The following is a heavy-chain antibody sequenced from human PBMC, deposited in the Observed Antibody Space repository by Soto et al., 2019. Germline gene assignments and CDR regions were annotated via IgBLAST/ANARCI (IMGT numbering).Heavy chain of an antibody. CDR3: ARAECSTPNCLTAYYSYGLDV. V-gene: IGHV3-48*03. J-gene: IGHJ6*02. CDR2: INTAGSTK. CDR1: GFTFSNFE. D-gene: IGHD2-2*01. Sequence: GGSLRLSCAASGFTFSNFEMHWVRQAPGKGLEWVSYINTAGSTKYYAESVKGRFTTSRDNARNSLFLQMNSLRAEDTAVHYCARAECSTPNCLTAYYSYGLDVWGQGTTVTVSS.